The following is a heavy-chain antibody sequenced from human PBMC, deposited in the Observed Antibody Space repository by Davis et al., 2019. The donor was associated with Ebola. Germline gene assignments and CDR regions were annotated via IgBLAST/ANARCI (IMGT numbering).Heavy chain of an antibody. CDR1: GGSISSSNW. CDR2: IYHSGST. Sequence: SETLSLTCAVSGGSISSSNWWSWVRQPPGKGLEWIGEIYHSGSTYYNPSLKSRVTISVDTSKNQFSLQLNSVTPEDTAVYYCAGAGDYYYGMDVWGQGTTVTVSS. V-gene: IGHV4-4*02. D-gene: IGHD6-19*01. CDR3: AGAGDYYYGMDV. J-gene: IGHJ6*02.